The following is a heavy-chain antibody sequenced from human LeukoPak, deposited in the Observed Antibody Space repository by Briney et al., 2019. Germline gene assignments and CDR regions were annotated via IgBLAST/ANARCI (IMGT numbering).Heavy chain of an antibody. V-gene: IGHV3-30-3*01. CDR1: GFTFRNYV. CDR3: AREGYYGSGSPPSLYFDY. D-gene: IGHD3-10*01. J-gene: IGHJ4*02. CDR2: TSSDLNVK. Sequence: GGSLRLSCAASGFTFRNYVIHWVRQAPGKGLEWVAVTSSDLNVKLYTDSVKGRFTISRDNSRSTLYLQMNSLRPEDTAIYYCAREGYYGSGSPPSLYFDYWGQGTLVTVSS.